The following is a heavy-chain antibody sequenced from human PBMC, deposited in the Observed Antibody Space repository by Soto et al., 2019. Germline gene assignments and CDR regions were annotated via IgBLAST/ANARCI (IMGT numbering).Heavy chain of an antibody. CDR2: IYRSGST. Sequence: QVQLQESGPGLVKPSQTLSLTCTVSSGSISSGDYYWSWIRQPPGTGLEWIGYIYRSGSTFYNPSLKSRVTISLDTSKNQFSLKLSSVTAADTAVYYCARRLGTNNWYFDLWGRGTLVTVSS. V-gene: IGHV4-30-4*01. CDR3: ARRLGTNNWYFDL. J-gene: IGHJ2*01. CDR1: SGSISSGDYY. D-gene: IGHD1-26*01.